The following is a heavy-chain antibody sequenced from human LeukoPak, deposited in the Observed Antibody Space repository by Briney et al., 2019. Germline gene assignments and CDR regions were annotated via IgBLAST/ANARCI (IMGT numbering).Heavy chain of an antibody. J-gene: IGHJ6*03. CDR3: ARAGSGSLGGYYYYYMDV. CDR2: TYYRSKWYN. D-gene: IGHD6-25*01. CDR1: GYSFSSNSAD. Sequence: SQTVSLTCAISGYSFSSNSADWNWLRQSPSRGLEWLRRTYYRSKWYNDYVVSRNSRISINPDTSKNQFSPQLNSVTPEDTAVYYCARAGSGSLGGYYYYYMDVWGKGTTVTVSS. V-gene: IGHV6-1*01.